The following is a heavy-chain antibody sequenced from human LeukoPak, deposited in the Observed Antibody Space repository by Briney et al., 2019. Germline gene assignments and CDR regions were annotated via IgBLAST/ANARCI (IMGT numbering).Heavy chain of an antibody. V-gene: IGHV4-4*07. J-gene: IGHJ4*02. CDR1: GGSISSYY. D-gene: IGHD3-16*01. Sequence: SETLSLTCTVSGGSISSYYWSWIRQPAGEGLEWIGRIYTSGSTNYNPFLKSRVTMSVDTSKNQFSLKLSSVTAADTAVYYCARGGDYVWGSLYYFDYWGQGTLVTVSS. CDR2: IYTSGST. CDR3: ARGGDYVWGSLYYFDY.